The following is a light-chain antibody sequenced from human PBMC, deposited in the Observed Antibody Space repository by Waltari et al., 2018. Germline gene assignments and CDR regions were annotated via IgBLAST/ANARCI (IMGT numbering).Light chain of an antibody. CDR2: KVS. J-gene: IGKJ2*01. CDR1: RSLVHSDGNTF. CDR3: MQGTQWPPT. V-gene: IGKV2-30*02. Sequence: DIVMTQSPLSLSVTLGQPASISCRSSRSLVHSDGNTFLYWFHQRPGQSPRRLIDKVSNRDSGVPDRFSGSGSGTDFTLKISRVEAEDLGVYYCMQGTQWPPTFGQGTKLEIK.